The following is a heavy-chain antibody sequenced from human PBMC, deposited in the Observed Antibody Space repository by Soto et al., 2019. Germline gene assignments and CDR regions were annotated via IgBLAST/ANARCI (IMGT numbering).Heavy chain of an antibody. J-gene: IGHJ6*02. CDR2: IYYSGST. V-gene: IGHV4-39*02. CDR1: GVFISSSSYY. D-gene: IGHD2-21*01. CDR3: ARDGAHLLFDHYYYGMDV. Sequence: SETLSLTCTVSGVFISSSSYYWVWIRQPPGKGLEWIGSIYYSGSTYYNPSLKSRVTISVDTSKNQFSLKLSSVTAADTAVYYCARDGAHLLFDHYYYGMDVWGQGTTVT.